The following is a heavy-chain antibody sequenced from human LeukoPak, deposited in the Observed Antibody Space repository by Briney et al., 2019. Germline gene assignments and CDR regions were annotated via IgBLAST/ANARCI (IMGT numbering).Heavy chain of an antibody. V-gene: IGHV3-23*01. CDR2: ISGSGGST. J-gene: IGHJ4*02. D-gene: IGHD3-16*02. Sequence: GGSLRLSCAASGFTFSSYAMSWVRQAPGKGLEWVSAISGSGGSTYYTDSVKGRFTISRDNSKNTLYLQMNSLRAEDTAVYYCAKTTGYDYVWGSYHHFDYWGQGTLVTVSS. CDR1: GFTFSSYA. CDR3: AKTTGYDYVWGSYHHFDY.